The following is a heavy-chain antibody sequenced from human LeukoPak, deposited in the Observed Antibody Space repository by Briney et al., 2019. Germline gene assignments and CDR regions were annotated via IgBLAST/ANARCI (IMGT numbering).Heavy chain of an antibody. Sequence: QSGGSLRLSCAASGFTVSSSYMYWVRQAPGKGLEWVSFFYRGDSTYYADSVKGRFTISRDNSKNTLYLQMNSLRAEDTAVYYCATRRGYGDYSGPSDYWGQGTLVTVSS. CDR3: ATRRGYGDYSGPSDY. J-gene: IGHJ4*02. CDR2: FYRGDST. V-gene: IGHV3-53*01. CDR1: GFTVSSSY. D-gene: IGHD4-17*01.